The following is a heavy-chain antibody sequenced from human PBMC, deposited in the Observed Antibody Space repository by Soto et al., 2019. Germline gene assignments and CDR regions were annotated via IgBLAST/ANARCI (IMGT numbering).Heavy chain of an antibody. J-gene: IGHJ3*01. V-gene: IGHV3-53*01. CDR2: IYSGGST. CDR3: ATRPLLPGAP. CDR1: GFTFSSND. Sequence: EVQLVESGGGLIQPGGSLRLSCAASGFTFSSNDMNWVRQAPGKGLEWVSLIYSGGSTYXXDXXKGRFTISRDNSKNTLXLQMSSLRAEDTAVYYCATRPLLPGAPWGQGTMVTVSS. D-gene: IGHD3-22*01.